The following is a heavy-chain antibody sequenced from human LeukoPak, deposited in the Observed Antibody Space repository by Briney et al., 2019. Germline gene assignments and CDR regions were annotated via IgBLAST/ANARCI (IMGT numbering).Heavy chain of an antibody. CDR3: ATVTTYPTDAFDI. V-gene: IGHV1-24*01. CDR2: FDPEDGET. D-gene: IGHD4-4*01. Sequence: ASVKVSCKVSGYTLTELSMHWVRQAPGKGLEWMGGFDPEDGETIYAQKFQGRVTMTEDTSTDAAYMELSSLRSEDTAVYYCATVTTYPTDAFDIWGQGTMVTVSS. CDR1: GYTLTELS. J-gene: IGHJ3*02.